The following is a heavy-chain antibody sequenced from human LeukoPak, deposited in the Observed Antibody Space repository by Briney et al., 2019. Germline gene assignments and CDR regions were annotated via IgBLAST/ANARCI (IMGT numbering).Heavy chain of an antibody. V-gene: IGHV1-18*01. D-gene: IGHD3-10*01. CDR2: ISAYNWNT. CDR3: ARDYGSGSYYTSSFDY. Sequence: SVNVSCKASVCTFTSYCISWVRQAPGQGLDWMGWISAYNWNTNYAQKLQGRVTMTTGTSTSTAYMELRSLRSDGTAVYYCARDYGSGSYYTSSFDYWGQGTLVTVSS. CDR1: VCTFTSYC. J-gene: IGHJ4*02.